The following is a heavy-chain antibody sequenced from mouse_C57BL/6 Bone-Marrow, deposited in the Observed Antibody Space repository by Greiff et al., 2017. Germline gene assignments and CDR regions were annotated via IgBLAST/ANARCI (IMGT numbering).Heavy chain of an antibody. CDR2: ISDGGSYT. CDR3: TRSSGYDFDY. CDR1: GFTFSSYA. V-gene: IGHV5-4*03. J-gene: IGHJ2*01. Sequence: EVTLVESGGGLVKPGGSLKLSCAASGFTFSSYAMSWVRQTPEKRLEWVATISDGGSYTYYPDNVKGRFTISSNNAKNNLYLQKSHLKAEDTAMYYCTRSSGYDFDYRGQGTTLPVYS. D-gene: IGHD3-2*02.